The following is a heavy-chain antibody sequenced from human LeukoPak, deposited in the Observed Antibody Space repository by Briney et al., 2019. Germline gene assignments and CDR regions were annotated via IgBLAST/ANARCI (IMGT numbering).Heavy chain of an antibody. CDR1: GGSISSSSYY. D-gene: IGHD3-22*01. Sequence: SETLSLICTVSGGSISSSSYYWGWIRQPPGKGLEWIGSIYYSGSTYYNPSHKSRVTISVDTSKNQFSLKLSSVTAADTAVYYCARLHYYDSSGYPYFDYWGQGTLVTVSS. CDR3: ARLHYYDSSGYPYFDY. CDR2: IYYSGST. V-gene: IGHV4-39*01. J-gene: IGHJ4*02.